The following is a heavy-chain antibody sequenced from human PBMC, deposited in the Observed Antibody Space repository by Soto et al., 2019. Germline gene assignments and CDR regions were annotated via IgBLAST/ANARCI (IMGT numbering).Heavy chain of an antibody. D-gene: IGHD6-13*01. J-gene: IGHJ4*02. Sequence: LRLSCAASAFTFSTYWMHWVRQAPGKGLVWVSRSNSDGRSTDHADSVKGRFTISRDNAKNTLYLQMNSLRVEDTAVYYCARETSSWSLDYWGQGMLVTVSS. CDR2: SNSDGRST. V-gene: IGHV3-74*01. CDR3: ARETSSWSLDY. CDR1: AFTFSTYW.